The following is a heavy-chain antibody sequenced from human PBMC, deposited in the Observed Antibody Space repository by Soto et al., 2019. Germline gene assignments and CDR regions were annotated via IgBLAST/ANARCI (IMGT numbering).Heavy chain of an antibody. CDR3: ARLRIATNNYKWFDP. CDR2: IYVTGAV. V-gene: IGHV4-31*03. J-gene: IGHJ5*02. Sequence: LSLTCSVSGAALNSGNYYWGWIRQVPGKGLEWIGHIYVTGAVDYNPSLRDRITISQDTSERQFSLNLRLVTAADTAVYYCARLRIATNNYKWFDPWGQGTLVTVSS. CDR1: GAALNSGNYY. D-gene: IGHD2-21*01.